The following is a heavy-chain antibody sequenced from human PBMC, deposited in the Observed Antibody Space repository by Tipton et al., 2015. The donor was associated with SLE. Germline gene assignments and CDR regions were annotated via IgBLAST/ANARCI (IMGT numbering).Heavy chain of an antibody. CDR1: GGSFLGYY. J-gene: IGHJ6*03. Sequence: TLSLTCAVFGGSFLGYYWGWIRQPPGKGLEWIGSIYYSGSTSFTPSLKSPVTLSRDTSKNQFSLKLSSVTAADTAVYYCARQTGAVYAKYMDVWGKGTTVTVSS. CDR2: IYYSGST. CDR3: ARQTGAVYAKYMDV. V-gene: IGHV4-39*01. D-gene: IGHD2-8*01.